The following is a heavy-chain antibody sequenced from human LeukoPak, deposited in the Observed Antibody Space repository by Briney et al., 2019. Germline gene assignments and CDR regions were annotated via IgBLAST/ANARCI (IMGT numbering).Heavy chain of an antibody. D-gene: IGHD3-10*01. CDR1: GYSFTSFW. V-gene: IGHV5-51*01. CDR2: IYPGDSDT. CDR3: ARDLWFGELLFSFRD. Sequence: LGESLKISCKASGYSFTSFWIGWVRQMPGKGLEWMGIIYPGDSDTRYSPSFQGQVTISADKSISTAYLQWSSLKASDTAMYYCARDLWFGELLFSFRDWGQGTLVTVSS. J-gene: IGHJ4*02.